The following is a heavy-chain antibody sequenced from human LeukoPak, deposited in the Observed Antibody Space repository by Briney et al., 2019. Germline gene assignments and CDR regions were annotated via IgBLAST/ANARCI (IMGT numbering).Heavy chain of an antibody. D-gene: IGHD3-16*01. Sequence: GGSLRLSCAASGISFSSYVMSWVRQAPGKGLEWVSVISDSGGTTYYADSVKGRFTISRDNSKNTLYRQMNSLRAEDTAIYYCASRWGYSFDHWGPGTLVTVSS. CDR3: ASRWGYSFDH. CDR1: GISFSSYV. J-gene: IGHJ4*02. V-gene: IGHV3-23*01. CDR2: ISDSGGTT.